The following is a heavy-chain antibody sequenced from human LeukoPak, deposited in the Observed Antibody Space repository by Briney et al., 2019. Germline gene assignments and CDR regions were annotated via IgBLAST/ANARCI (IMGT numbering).Heavy chain of an antibody. Sequence: PSETLSLTCTVSGGSISSYYWSWIRQPPGKGLEWIGYIYYSGSTNYNPSLKSRVTISVDTSKNQFSLKLSSVTAADTAVYYCARWAPGQLASFDYWGQGTLVTVSS. J-gene: IGHJ4*02. CDR2: IYYSGST. V-gene: IGHV4-59*01. D-gene: IGHD6-6*01. CDR1: GGSISSYY. CDR3: ARWAPGQLASFDY.